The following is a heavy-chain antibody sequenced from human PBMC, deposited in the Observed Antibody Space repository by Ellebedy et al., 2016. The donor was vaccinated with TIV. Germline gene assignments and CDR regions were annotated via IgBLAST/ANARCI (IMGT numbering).Heavy chain of an antibody. D-gene: IGHD1/OR15-1a*01. CDR1: GGSISSYY. V-gene: IGHV4-59*08. Sequence: MPSETLSLTCTVSGGSISSYYWSRIRQTPGKGPEFLGYISYTGSTNYNPSLKGRVTMSADASKNQFSLRLRSVTAADTAAYFCARQKNMATPDERHFDSWGQGTVVIVSA. CDR3: ARQKNMATPDERHFDS. J-gene: IGHJ4*02. CDR2: ISYTGST.